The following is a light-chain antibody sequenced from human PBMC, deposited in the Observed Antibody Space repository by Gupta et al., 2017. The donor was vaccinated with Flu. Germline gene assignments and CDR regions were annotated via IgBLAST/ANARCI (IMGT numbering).Light chain of an antibody. CDR1: QSLLHSNGYNY. Sequence: VTPGEPASISCRSSQSLLHSNGYNYLDWFLQKPVQSPQLLIYLGSNRASGVPDRFSGSGSGTDFTLKISRVEAEDVGVYYCMQALQTPITFGQGTRLEIK. CDR2: LGS. V-gene: IGKV2-28*01. J-gene: IGKJ5*01. CDR3: MQALQTPIT.